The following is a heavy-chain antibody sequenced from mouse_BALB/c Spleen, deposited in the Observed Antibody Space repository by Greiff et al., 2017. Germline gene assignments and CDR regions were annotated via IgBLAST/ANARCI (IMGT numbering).Heavy chain of an antibody. CDR2: INPSSGYT. CDR3: AREGPDSSGYVGWFAY. V-gene: IGHV1-4*01. J-gene: IGHJ3*01. CDR1: GYTFTSYT. D-gene: IGHD3-2*01. Sequence: QVQLQQSGAELARPGASVKMSCKASGYTFTSYTMHWVKQRPGQGLEWIGYINPSSGYTNYNQKFKDKATLTADKSSSTAYMQLSSLTSEDSAVYYCAREGPDSSGYVGWFAYWGQGTLVTVSA.